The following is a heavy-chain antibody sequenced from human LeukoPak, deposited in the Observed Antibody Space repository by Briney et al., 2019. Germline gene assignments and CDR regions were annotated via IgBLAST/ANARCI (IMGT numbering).Heavy chain of an antibody. CDR2: INPNSGGT. D-gene: IGHD3-22*01. V-gene: IGHV1-2*06. J-gene: IGHJ4*02. CDR1: GYTFSGYY. Sequence: GASVKVSCKSSGYTFSGYYMHWVRQAPGQGLEWMGRINPNSGGTNYVQKFQGRVTMTRDTSITTAYMELSRLRSDDTAVYYCARGYYDSSGYYSIDYWGQGTLVTVSS. CDR3: ARGYYDSSGYYSIDY.